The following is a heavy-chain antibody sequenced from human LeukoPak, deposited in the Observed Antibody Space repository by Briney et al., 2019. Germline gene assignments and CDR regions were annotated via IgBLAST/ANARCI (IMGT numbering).Heavy chain of an antibody. CDR2: IYSGGST. D-gene: IGHD3-10*01. Sequence: GGSLRLSCAASEFSVGSNYMTWVRQAPGKGLEWVSLIYSGGSTYYADSVKGRFTISRDISKNTLYLQMNSLRAEDTAVYYCARVWYGSGSLYYYYYYINVWGKGTTVTVSS. J-gene: IGHJ6*03. CDR1: EFSVGSNY. CDR3: ARVWYGSGSLYYYYYYINV. V-gene: IGHV3-66*01.